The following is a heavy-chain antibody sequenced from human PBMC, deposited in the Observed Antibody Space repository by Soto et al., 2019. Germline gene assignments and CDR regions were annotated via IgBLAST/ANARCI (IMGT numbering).Heavy chain of an antibody. V-gene: IGHV3-30-3*01. D-gene: IGHD3-10*01. J-gene: IGHJ4*02. Sequence: GGSLRLSCAASGFTFSNYAMHWVRQAPGKGLEWVAVISYEGSNKYYADSVKGRFTISRDNSKNTLYLQMDSLRPEDTAVYYCTTVTAVGSLWFGIHPLGPFDYWGQGTLVTVSS. CDR3: TTVTAVGSLWFGIHPLGPFDY. CDR1: GFTFSNYA. CDR2: ISYEGSNK.